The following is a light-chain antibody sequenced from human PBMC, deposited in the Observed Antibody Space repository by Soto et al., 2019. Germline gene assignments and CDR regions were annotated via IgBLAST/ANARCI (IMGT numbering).Light chain of an antibody. CDR3: QQTYSSPQT. CDR2: VAS. V-gene: IGKV1-39*01. Sequence: DIQMTQSPSSLSASVGDRVTITCRASQAIRNDVGWYQQKPGKDPKRLIYVASRLESGVPSRFSGSGSGTDFTLTISSLQPEDFATYYCQQTYSSPQTFGQGTKVDIK. J-gene: IGKJ1*01. CDR1: QAIRND.